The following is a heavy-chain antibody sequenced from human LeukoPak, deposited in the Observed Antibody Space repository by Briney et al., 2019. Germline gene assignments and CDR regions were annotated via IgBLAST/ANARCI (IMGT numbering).Heavy chain of an antibody. J-gene: IGHJ3*02. CDR2: IYYSGST. CDR1: GGSISSYY. Sequence: SETLSLTCTVSGGSISSYYWSWIRQPPGKGLEWIGYIYYSGSTNYNPSLKSRVTISVDTSKNQFSLKLSSVTAADTAVYYCARRPLGRKSAFDIWGQGTMVTVSS. D-gene: IGHD1-14*01. V-gene: IGHV4-59*12. CDR3: ARRPLGRKSAFDI.